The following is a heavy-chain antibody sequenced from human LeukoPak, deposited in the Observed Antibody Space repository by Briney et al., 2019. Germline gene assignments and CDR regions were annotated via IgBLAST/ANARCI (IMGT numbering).Heavy chain of an antibody. D-gene: IGHD3-10*01. CDR3: AKDTLRFGEANFDY. CDR2: VSWNSGSI. V-gene: IGHV3-9*01. J-gene: IGHJ4*02. Sequence: GGSLRLSCAASGFTFDDYAMHWVRQAPGKGLEWVSGVSWNSGSIGYADSVKGRFTISRDNAKNSLYLQMSSLRAEDTALYYCAKDTLRFGEANFDYWGQGTLVTVSS. CDR1: GFTFDDYA.